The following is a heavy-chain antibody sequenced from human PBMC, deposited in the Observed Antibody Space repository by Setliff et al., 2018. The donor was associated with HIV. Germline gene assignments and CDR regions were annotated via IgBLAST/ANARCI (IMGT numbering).Heavy chain of an antibody. D-gene: IGHD5-12*01. CDR1: GYTFTSYY. Sequence: ASVKVSCKASGYTFTSYYLHWLRQAPGQGLEWMGWINTHSGYTNYAQNVQGRVTVTMDTSTSTAYMELRSLKSDDTAVYYCARGKTWLRFLDSWGQGTLVTVSS. V-gene: IGHV1-2*02. CDR2: INTHSGYT. J-gene: IGHJ4*02. CDR3: ARGKTWLRFLDS.